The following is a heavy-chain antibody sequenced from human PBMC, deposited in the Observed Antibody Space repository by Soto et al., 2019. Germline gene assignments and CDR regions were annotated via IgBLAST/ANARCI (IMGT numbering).Heavy chain of an antibody. D-gene: IGHD2-15*01. CDR2: IYYSGST. CDR3: AREGTMVVTRGTFDI. Sequence: QVQLQESGPGLVKPSQTLSLTCTVSGGSINSGDYYWRWIGQPPGKGLEWIGYIYYSGSTYYIPSLKSRVTRAGDTSKNQFSLKLSSVTAADTAVYYWAREGTMVVTRGTFDIWGQGTMVTVSS. V-gene: IGHV4-30-4*01. CDR1: GGSINSGDYY. J-gene: IGHJ3*02.